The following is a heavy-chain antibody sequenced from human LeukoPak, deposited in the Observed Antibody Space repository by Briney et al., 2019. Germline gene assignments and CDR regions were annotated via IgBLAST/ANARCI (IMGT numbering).Heavy chain of an antibody. J-gene: IGHJ4*02. CDR2: ISSSSSYI. CDR1: GFTSSSYS. Sequence: GGSLRLSCAASGFTSSSYSMNWVRQAPGKGLEWVSSISSSSSYIYYADSVKGRFTISRDNAKNSLYLQMNSLRAEDTAVYYCARDDHFDYDFWSGYFSSGFEEKYYFDYWGQGTLVTVSS. V-gene: IGHV3-21*01. D-gene: IGHD3-3*01. CDR3: ARDDHFDYDFWSGYFSSGFEEKYYFDY.